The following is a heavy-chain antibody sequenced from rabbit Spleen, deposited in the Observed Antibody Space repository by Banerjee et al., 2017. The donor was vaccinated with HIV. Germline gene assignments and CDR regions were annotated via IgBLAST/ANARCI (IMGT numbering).Heavy chain of an antibody. Sequence: QSLEESGGDLVQPEGSLTLTCTASGFSFSSSYYMCWVRQAPGKGLEWIACIEGGSSTFSFFASWAKGRFPISKSSSTTVTLQMTRLTAADTATYFCARDLVAVIGWNFNLWGPGTLVTVS. CDR2: IEGGSSTFS. D-gene: IGHD1-1*01. CDR3: ARDLVAVIGWNFNL. J-gene: IGHJ4*01. V-gene: IGHV1S40*01. CDR1: GFSFSSSYY.